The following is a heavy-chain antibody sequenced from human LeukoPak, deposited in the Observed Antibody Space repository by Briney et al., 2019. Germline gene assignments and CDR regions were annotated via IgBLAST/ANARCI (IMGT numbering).Heavy chain of an antibody. CDR1: GGSISSYY. D-gene: IGHD4-17*01. J-gene: IGHJ4*02. CDR3: ARDRDYGDLYYFDY. V-gene: IGHV4-4*07. Sequence: PSETLSPSGTVSGGSISSYYWSWIRQPAGKGLEWVGRNYSSGSTNYNPSLKSRVTISVDTSKNQFSLKLSSVTAADTAVYYCARDRDYGDLYYFDYWGQGTLVTVSS. CDR2: NYSSGST.